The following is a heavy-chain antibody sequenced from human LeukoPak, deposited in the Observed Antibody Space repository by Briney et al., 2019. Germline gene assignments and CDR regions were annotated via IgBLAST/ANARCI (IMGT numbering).Heavy chain of an antibody. V-gene: IGHV1-58*01. CDR2: IVVGSGNT. D-gene: IGHD4-17*01. CDR1: GFTFTSSA. J-gene: IGHJ4*02. CDR3: AAGAVTTADFDY. Sequence: SVKVSCKASGFTFTSSAVQWVRQARGQRLEWIGWIVVGSGNTNYAQKFQERVTITRDMSTSPAYMELSSLRSEDTAVYYCAAGAVTTADFDYWGQGTLVTVSS.